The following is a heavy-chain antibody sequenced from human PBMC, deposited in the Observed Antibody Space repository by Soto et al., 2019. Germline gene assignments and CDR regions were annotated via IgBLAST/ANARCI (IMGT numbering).Heavy chain of an antibody. J-gene: IGHJ4*02. CDR2: IYYSGNT. Sequence: SETLSLTCSVAGGSMRDYYWSWIRQSPGKGPEWIGYIYYSGNTNYNPSLKSRVTISVDMPKSLFSLKLNSVTAADTAVYYCARQLGLWQPLDYWGRGTLVTVSS. CDR1: GGSMRDYY. CDR3: ARQLGLWQPLDY. D-gene: IGHD1-1*01. V-gene: IGHV4-59*01.